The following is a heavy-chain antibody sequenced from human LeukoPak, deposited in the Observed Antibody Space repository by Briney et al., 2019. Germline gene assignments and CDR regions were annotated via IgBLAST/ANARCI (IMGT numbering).Heavy chain of an antibody. CDR1: GGSISSGGYS. D-gene: IGHD5-24*01. V-gene: IGHV4-30-2*01. CDR3: AKPRLGDGYVVADY. Sequence: SQTLSLTCAVSGGSISSGGYSWSWIRQPPGKGLEWIGYIYHSGSTYYNPSLKSRVTISVDRSKNQFSLKLSSVTAADTAVYYCAKPRLGDGYVVADYWGQGTLVTVSS. J-gene: IGHJ4*02. CDR2: IYHSGST.